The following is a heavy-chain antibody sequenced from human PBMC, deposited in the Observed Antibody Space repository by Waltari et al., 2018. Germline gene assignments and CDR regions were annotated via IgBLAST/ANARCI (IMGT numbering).Heavy chain of an antibody. CDR3: ARDGLGSSHDY. D-gene: IGHD6-6*01. V-gene: IGHV3-74*01. CDR1: GFRISGYW. CDR2: ILSDGRST. Sequence: EVQLVESGGGLVQPGGYLRLSCAASGFRISGYWMHWVRQAPGKGLVWVSRILSDGRSTSYADSVRGRFTISRDNAKNTVYLQMNSLRADDTAVYFCARDGLGSSHDYWGQGTLVTVSS. J-gene: IGHJ4*02.